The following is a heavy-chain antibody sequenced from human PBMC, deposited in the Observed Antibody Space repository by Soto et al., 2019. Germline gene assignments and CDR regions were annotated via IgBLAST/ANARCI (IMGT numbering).Heavy chain of an antibody. V-gene: IGHV3-48*02. CDR1: GFTFSSYS. CDR3: ARETTGRITMVRGVPNYYYYGMDV. Sequence: SCAASGFTFSSYSMNWVRQAPGKGLEWVSYISSSSSTIYYADSVKGRFTISRDNAKNSLYLQMNSLRDEDTAVYYCARETTGRITMVRGVPNYYYYGMDVWGQVTTVTVSS. J-gene: IGHJ6*02. D-gene: IGHD3-10*01. CDR2: ISSSSSTI.